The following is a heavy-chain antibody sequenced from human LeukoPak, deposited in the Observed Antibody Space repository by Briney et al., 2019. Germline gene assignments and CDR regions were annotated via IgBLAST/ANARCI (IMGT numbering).Heavy chain of an antibody. Sequence: ASVKVSCKASGYIFTGYYMHWVRQAPGQGLEFMGWINPSNANTNYAQNLQGRVTMTTDTSTSTAYMELKSLRSDDTAVYYCARDPYDSSGGDRFDYWGQGTLVTVSS. CDR2: INPSNANT. V-gene: IGHV1-18*04. D-gene: IGHD3-22*01. J-gene: IGHJ4*02. CDR3: ARDPYDSSGGDRFDY. CDR1: GYIFTGYY.